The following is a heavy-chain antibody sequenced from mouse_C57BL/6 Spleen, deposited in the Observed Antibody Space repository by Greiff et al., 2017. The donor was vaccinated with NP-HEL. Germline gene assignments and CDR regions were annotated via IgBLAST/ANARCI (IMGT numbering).Heavy chain of an antibody. D-gene: IGHD1-1*01. CDR3: ARAPYYGSSSYAMDY. Sequence: EVKLVESGGGLVKPGGSLKLSCAASGFTFSSYAMSWVRQTPEKRLEWVATISDGGSYTYSPDNVKGRFTISRDNAKNNLYLQMSHLKSEDTAMYYCARAPYYGSSSYAMDYWGQGTSVTVSS. J-gene: IGHJ4*01. CDR1: GFTFSSYA. CDR2: ISDGGSYT. V-gene: IGHV5-4*03.